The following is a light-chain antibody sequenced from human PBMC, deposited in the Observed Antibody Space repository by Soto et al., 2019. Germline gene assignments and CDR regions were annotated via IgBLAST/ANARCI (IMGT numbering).Light chain of an antibody. CDR1: QSISSY. Sequence: DIQMTQSPSSLSASVGDRVTITCRASQSISSYLNWYQQKPGKAPKLLIYAASSLQSGVPLRFSGSGSGTDFTLTISSLQPEDFATYYCQQSYSTPRTFGQGTKLEIK. J-gene: IGKJ2*01. V-gene: IGKV1-39*01. CDR3: QQSYSTPRT. CDR2: AAS.